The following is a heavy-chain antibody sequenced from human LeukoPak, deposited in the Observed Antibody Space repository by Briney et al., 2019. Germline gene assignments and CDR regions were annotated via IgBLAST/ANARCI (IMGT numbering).Heavy chain of an antibody. V-gene: IGHV1-2*02. D-gene: IGHD3-10*01. CDR1: GCTFTGYY. CDR3: ARDAFTMVPTDAFDI. CDR2: INPNSGGT. Sequence: ASVKVSCKASGCTFTGYYMHWVRQAPGQGLEWMGWINPNSGGTNYAQKFQGRVTMTRDTSISTAYMELSRLRSDDTAVYYCARDAFTMVPTDAFDIWGQGTMVTVSS. J-gene: IGHJ3*02.